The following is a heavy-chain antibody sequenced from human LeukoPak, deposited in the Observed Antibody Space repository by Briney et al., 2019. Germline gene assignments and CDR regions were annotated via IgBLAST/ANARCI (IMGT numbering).Heavy chain of an antibody. CDR1: GFTFSSYS. D-gene: IGHD6-6*01. CDR3: ARVARYSSSSPPLDY. V-gene: IGHV3-48*01. CDR2: ISSSSSTI. Sequence: PGVSLRLSCAASGFTFSSYSMNWVRQAPGKGLEWVSYISSSSSTIYYADSVKGRFTISRDNAKNSLYLQMDSLRAEDTAVYYCARVARYSSSSPPLDYWGQGTLVTVSS. J-gene: IGHJ4*02.